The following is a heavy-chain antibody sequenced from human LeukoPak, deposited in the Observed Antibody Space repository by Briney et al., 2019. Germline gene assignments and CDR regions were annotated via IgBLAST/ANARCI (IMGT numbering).Heavy chain of an antibody. CDR1: GGSISSGGYY. CDR2: IYYSGST. CDR3: AGNYYGNSGFYSDPQ. Sequence: SSETLSLTCTVSGGSISSGGYYWSWIRQHPGKGLEWIGYIYYSGSTYYNPSLKSRVTISVDTSKNQFSLKLSSVTAADTAVYYCAGNYYGNSGFYSDPQWGQGTLVTVST. V-gene: IGHV4-31*03. D-gene: IGHD3-22*01. J-gene: IGHJ4*02.